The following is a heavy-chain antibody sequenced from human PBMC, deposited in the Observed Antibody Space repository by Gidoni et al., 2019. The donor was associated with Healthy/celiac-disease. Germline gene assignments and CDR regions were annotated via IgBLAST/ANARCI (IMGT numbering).Heavy chain of an antibody. D-gene: IGHD3-9*01. CDR3: ASVLRYFDWLIDY. Sequence: EVQLLESGVGLVQPGGSLRLSCAASGFTFSSDAMSWGRQVPGKGLEWVSAIRCSGVSTYYADSVKGRFTISRDNSKNTRYLQMNSLRAEDTAVYYCASVLRYFDWLIDYWGQGTLVTVSS. CDR2: IRCSGVST. CDR1: GFTFSSDA. J-gene: IGHJ4*02. V-gene: IGHV3-23*01.